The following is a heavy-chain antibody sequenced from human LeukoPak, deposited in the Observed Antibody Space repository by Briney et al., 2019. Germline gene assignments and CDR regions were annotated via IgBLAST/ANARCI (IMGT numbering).Heavy chain of an antibody. D-gene: IGHD5-18*01. Sequence: SETLSLTCTVSGGAISSYYWSWIRQPPGKGLEWLGYIYYSGSTNYNPSPKRRVTISVYQYTNQISMKLGSVTATDTAVYYCATTAEAGYTNNYCYYYYIDVWGKGATVTISS. CDR3: ATTAEAGYTNNYCYYYYIDV. J-gene: IGHJ6*03. CDR2: IYYSGST. V-gene: IGHV4-59*12. CDR1: GGAISSYY.